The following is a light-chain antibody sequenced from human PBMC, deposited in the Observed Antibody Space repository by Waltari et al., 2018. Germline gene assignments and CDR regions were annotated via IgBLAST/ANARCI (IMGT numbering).Light chain of an antibody. CDR3: CSYAGIWV. CDR2: DVT. V-gene: IGLV2-11*01. Sequence: QSALTQPRSVSGSPGQSVTISCAGTGSAVGYFNFVSWYQQHPGKAPKLVIFDVTKRPSGVPDRFSGSKSGTSASLTVSGLQAEDEADYYCCSYAGIWVFGGGTKLTVL. CDR1: GSAVGYFNF. J-gene: IGLJ3*02.